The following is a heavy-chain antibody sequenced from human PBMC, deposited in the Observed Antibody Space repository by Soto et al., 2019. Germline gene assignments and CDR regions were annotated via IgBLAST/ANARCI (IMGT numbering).Heavy chain of an antibody. Sequence: ASLKVSCKASGYTFTSYAMHWVRQAPGQRLEWMGWINAGNGNTKYSQKFQGRVTITRDTSASTAYMELSSLRSEDTAVYYCARVRSYCSGGSCYYYYYYMDVWGTGTTVTVSS. CDR1: GYTFTSYA. CDR3: ARVRSYCSGGSCYYYYYYMDV. J-gene: IGHJ6*03. CDR2: INAGNGNT. V-gene: IGHV1-3*01. D-gene: IGHD2-15*01.